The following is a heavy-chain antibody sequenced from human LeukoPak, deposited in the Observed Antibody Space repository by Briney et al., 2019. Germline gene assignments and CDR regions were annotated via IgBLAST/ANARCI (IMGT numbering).Heavy chain of an antibody. CDR3: AKWGDYDILTGYYVSDF. D-gene: IGHD3-9*01. CDR1: GFIFRNYA. J-gene: IGHJ4*02. CDR2: ITGSGDTT. Sequence: GGSLRLSCAASGFIFRNYAMSWVRQAPGKGLEWVSAITGSGDTTYYADSVKGRFTISRDDSKNTLYVEMNTLRAEDTAVYYCAKWGDYDILTGYYVSDFWGQGTLVTVSS. V-gene: IGHV3-23*01.